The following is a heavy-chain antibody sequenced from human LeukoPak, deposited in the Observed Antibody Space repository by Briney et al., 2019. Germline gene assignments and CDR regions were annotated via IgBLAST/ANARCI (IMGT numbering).Heavy chain of an antibody. CDR3: ARGYSYGSDYYYGMDV. CDR1: GYTFTSYA. CDR2: ISGYNGNT. V-gene: IGHV1-18*01. Sequence: ASVKLSCKASGYTFTSYAISWVRQAPGQGLEWIGWISGYNGNTKYAQKVKGRVTMTTDTSTSTAYMELRSLRADDTAVYYCARGYSYGSDYYYGMDVWGQGTTVTVSS. D-gene: IGHD5-18*01. J-gene: IGHJ6*02.